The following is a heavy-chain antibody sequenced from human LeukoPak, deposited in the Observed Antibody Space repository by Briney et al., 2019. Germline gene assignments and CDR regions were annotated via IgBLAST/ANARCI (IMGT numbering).Heavy chain of an antibody. CDR2: IYYSGST. CDR3: ARHRASITTTNNNWFDP. Sequence: SETLSLPCTVSGGSISSSSYYWGWIRQPPGKGLGWIGSIYYSGSTYYNPSLKSRVTMSVDTSKNQFSLKVSSVTAADTAVYYCARHRASITTTNNNWFDPWGQGTLVTVSS. J-gene: IGHJ5*02. V-gene: IGHV4-39*01. CDR1: GGSISSSSYY. D-gene: IGHD4-17*01.